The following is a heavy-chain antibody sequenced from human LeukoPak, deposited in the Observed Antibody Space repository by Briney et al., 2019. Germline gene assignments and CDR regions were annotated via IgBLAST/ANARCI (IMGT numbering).Heavy chain of an antibody. J-gene: IGHJ4*02. CDR1: GGSISSSNYY. D-gene: IGHD4-17*01. CDR2: MYKSGSI. CDR3: ARDRPDDYGDYVSDY. Sequence: SETLSLTCTVSGGSISSSNYYWGWIRQPPGKGLEWIGNMYKSGSIYYNPSLKSRVTISVDTSKNHFSLKLSSVTAADTAVYYCARDRPDDYGDYVSDYWGQGTLVTVSS. V-gene: IGHV4-39*02.